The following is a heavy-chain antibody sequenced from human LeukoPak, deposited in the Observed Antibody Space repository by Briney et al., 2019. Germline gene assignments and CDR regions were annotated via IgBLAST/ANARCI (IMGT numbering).Heavy chain of an antibody. CDR1: GFTFSTYA. CDR2: MSDSGGST. J-gene: IGHJ5*02. V-gene: IGHV3-23*01. Sequence: GGSLRLSCAASGFTFSTYAMSWVRQAPGKGLEWVSGMSDSGGSTYYADSVKGRFTISRDNSKNTLYLQMNSLRADDTAVYYCARVGNDFDPWGQGTLVTVSS. CDR3: ARVGNDFDP. D-gene: IGHD1-1*01.